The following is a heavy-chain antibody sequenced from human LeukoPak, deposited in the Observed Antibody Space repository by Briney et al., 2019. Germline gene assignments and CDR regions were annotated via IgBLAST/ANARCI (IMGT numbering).Heavy chain of an antibody. CDR1: GFTFSSYA. CDR3: AKENYYDFWSGYYYYMDV. J-gene: IGHJ6*03. D-gene: IGHD3-3*01. Sequence: AGGSLRLSCAASGFTFSSYAMSWVRQAPGKGLEWVSAISGSGGSTYYADSVKGRFTISRDNSKNTLYLQMNSLRAEDTGVYYCAKENYYDFWSGYYYYMDVWGKGTTVTVSS. V-gene: IGHV3-23*01. CDR2: ISGSGGST.